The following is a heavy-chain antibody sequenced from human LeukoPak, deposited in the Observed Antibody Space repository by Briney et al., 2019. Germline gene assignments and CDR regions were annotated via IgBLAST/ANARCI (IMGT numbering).Heavy chain of an antibody. J-gene: IGHJ6*03. D-gene: IGHD3/OR15-3a*01. CDR2: INPSGGIT. Sequence: ASVKVSCKASGYTFTSYYMHWVRQAPGQGLEWMGIINPSGGITSYAQKCQGRVTMTRDLSTSTVYMELSSVSSEDTAVYYCARGRTHYYMDVWGKGTTVTVSS. CDR3: ARGRTHYYMDV. CDR1: GYTFTSYY. V-gene: IGHV1-46*01.